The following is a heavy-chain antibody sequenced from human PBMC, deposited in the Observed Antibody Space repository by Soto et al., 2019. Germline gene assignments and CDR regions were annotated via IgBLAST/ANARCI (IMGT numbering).Heavy chain of an antibody. CDR2: IRSKAYGGTT. CDR1: GFTFGDYA. CDR3: TRVSDPPRGYYYGMDV. J-gene: IGHJ6*02. Sequence: GGSLRLSCTASGFTFGDYAMSWFRQAPGKGLEWVGFIRSKAYGGTTEYAASVKGRFTISRDDSKSIAYLQMNSLKTEDTAVYYCTRVSDPPRGYYYGMDVWGQGTTVTVSS. V-gene: IGHV3-49*03.